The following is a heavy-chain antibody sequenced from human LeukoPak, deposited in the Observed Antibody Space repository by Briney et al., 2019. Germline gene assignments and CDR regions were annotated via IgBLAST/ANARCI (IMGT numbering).Heavy chain of an antibody. V-gene: IGHV1-18*01. CDR3: AGGPAIWLGGLSFYYPMDV. D-gene: IGHD3-10*01. CDR1: DYTFSNFG. Sequence: ASVKVSCKASDYTFSNFGITWVRQAPGQGLEWMGWISLSNGQTKYAQKLQDRVTMTTETSTTTAYMELRSLRSDDAAVYFCAGGPAIWLGGLSFYYPMDVWGQGTTVTVSS. J-gene: IGHJ6*02. CDR2: ISLSNGQT.